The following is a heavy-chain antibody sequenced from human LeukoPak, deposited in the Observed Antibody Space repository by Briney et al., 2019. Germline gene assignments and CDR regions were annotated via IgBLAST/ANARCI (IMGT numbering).Heavy chain of an antibody. D-gene: IGHD3-10*01. CDR3: ARGRVGTMVRGISYYYAMDL. CDR1: GRSFSGYY. Sequence: PSETLSLTCAVYGRSFSGYYWSWIRQPPGKGLEWIGEINHRGSTNYNPSLKSRVTISVDTSKNQLSLKLSSVTAADTAVYYCARGRVGTMVRGISYYYAMDLWGQGTTVTVSS. V-gene: IGHV4-34*01. CDR2: INHRGST. J-gene: IGHJ6*02.